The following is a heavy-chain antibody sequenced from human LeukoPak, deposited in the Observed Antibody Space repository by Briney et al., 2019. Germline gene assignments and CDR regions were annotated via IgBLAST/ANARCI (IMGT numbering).Heavy chain of an antibody. J-gene: IGHJ3*02. Sequence: GGSLRLSCAASGFTFDDYAMHWVRQAPGKGLEWVSGISWNSGSIGYADSVKGRFTISRDNAKNSLYLQMNSLRAEDTALYYCAKDRKFTLQDAFDIWGQGTMVTVSS. CDR3: AKDRKFTLQDAFDI. CDR2: ISWNSGSI. V-gene: IGHV3-9*01. CDR1: GFTFDDYA.